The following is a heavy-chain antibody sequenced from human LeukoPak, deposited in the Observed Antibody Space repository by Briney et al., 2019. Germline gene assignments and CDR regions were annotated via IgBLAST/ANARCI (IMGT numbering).Heavy chain of an antibody. CDR2: ISSSSAHI. D-gene: IGHD2-8*01. J-gene: IGHJ3*02. CDR3: TSRYCTTANSYSFEN. Sequence: GGSLRLSCAASGFSFNTYSMNWVRQAPGKGLEWVSSISSSSAHIFYADSVKGRFSISRDNAKNSLYLQMNSLRVEDTAVYYCTSRYCTTANSYSFENWGQGTMVTVSS. V-gene: IGHV3-21*01. CDR1: GFSFNTYS.